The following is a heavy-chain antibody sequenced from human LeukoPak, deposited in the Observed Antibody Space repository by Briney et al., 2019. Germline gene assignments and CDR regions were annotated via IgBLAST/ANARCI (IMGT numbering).Heavy chain of an antibody. D-gene: IGHD2-15*01. CDR1: GGSISSSSYY. Sequence: SETLSLTCTVSGGSISSSSYYWGWIRQPPGKGLEWIGSIYYSGSTYYNPSLKSRVTISVDTSKNQFSLKLSSVTAADTAVYYCASSLGYCSGGSCYSNWFDPWGQGTLVTVSS. CDR2: IYYSGST. J-gene: IGHJ5*02. V-gene: IGHV4-39*07. CDR3: ASSLGYCSGGSCYSNWFDP.